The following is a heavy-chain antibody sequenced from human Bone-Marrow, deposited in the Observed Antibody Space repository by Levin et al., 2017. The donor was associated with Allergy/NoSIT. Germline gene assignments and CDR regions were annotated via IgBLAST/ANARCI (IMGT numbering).Heavy chain of an antibody. CDR3: ARLDSCSWYTSSDFYCYGMDV. CDR2: IYPGDADT. V-gene: IGHV5-51*01. Sequence: GGSLRLSCMGSGYTFSNYWIGWVRQTPGKGLEWLGIIYPGDADTKYSPSIQGQVTISADKSINTAYLQWSSLKASDTAMYYCARLDSCSWYTSSDFYCYGMDVWGQGTTVTVSS. D-gene: IGHD6-13*01. J-gene: IGHJ6*02. CDR1: GYTFSNYW.